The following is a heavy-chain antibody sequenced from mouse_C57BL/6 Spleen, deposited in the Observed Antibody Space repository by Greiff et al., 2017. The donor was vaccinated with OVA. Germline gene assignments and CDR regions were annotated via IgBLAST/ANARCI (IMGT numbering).Heavy chain of an antibody. D-gene: IGHD1-1*01. CDR2: INPSNGGT. Sequence: VQLQQPGTELVKPGASVKLSCKASGYTFTSYWMHWVKQRPGQGLEWIGNINPSNGGTNYNEKFKSKATLTVDKSSSTAYMQLSSLTSDDSAVYYCARRGITTVVATYYFDYWGQGTTLTVSS. CDR1: GYTFTSYW. CDR3: ARRGITTVVATYYFDY. V-gene: IGHV1-53*01. J-gene: IGHJ2*01.